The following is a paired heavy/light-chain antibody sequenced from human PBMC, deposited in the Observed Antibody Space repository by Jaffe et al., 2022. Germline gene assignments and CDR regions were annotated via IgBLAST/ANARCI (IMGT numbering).Heavy chain of an antibody. V-gene: IGHV3-23*01. J-gene: IGHJ2*01. CDR2: ISGSGGNT. Sequence: EVHLLESGGGLVQPGGSLRLSCAASGFTFSNYAMSWVRQTPGEGREWVSGISGSGGNTYYPDSMKGRFTISRDNSKNTLYLQINSLRPEDTAVYYCAKTPHYNWGQPDNWYFDLWGRGTLVTVSS. D-gene: IGHD7-27*01. CDR3: AKTPHYNWGQPDNWYFDL. CDR1: GFTFSNYA.
Light chain of an antibody. CDR2: LNSDGSH. CDR3: QTWGTGIHV. J-gene: IGLJ3*02. Sequence: QLVVTQSPSASASLGASVKLTCTLDSGHSTYAVAWHQQQPEKGPRYLIKLNSDGSHRKGDGIPDRFSGSSSGAERYLSISSLQSDDEADYYCQTWGTGIHVFGGGTKLTVL. V-gene: IGLV4-69*01. CDR1: SGHSTYA.